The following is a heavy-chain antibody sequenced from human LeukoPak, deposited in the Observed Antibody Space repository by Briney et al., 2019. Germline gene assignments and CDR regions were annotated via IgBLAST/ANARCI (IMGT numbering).Heavy chain of an antibody. CDR3: ARVVAPAAILYYYGMDV. Sequence: GGSLRLSCAASGFTFSSYAMHWVPQSPGKGLEWVAVISYDGSNKYYADSVKGRFTISRDNSKNTLYLQMNSLRAEDTAVYYCARVVAPAAILYYYGMDVWGQGTTVTVSS. CDR2: ISYDGSNK. V-gene: IGHV3-30*01. D-gene: IGHD2-2*02. CDR1: GFTFSSYA. J-gene: IGHJ6*02.